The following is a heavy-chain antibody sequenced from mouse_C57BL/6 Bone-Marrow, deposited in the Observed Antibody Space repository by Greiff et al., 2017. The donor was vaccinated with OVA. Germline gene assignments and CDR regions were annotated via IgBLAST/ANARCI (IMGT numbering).Heavy chain of an antibody. D-gene: IGHD2-4*01. Sequence: EVQVVESGGDLVKPGGSLKLSCAASGFTFSSYGMSWVRQTPDKRLEWVATISSGGSYTYYPDSVKGRFTISRDNAKNTLYLQMSSLKSEDTAMYYCAREGITGYYYAMDYWGQGTSVTVSS. CDR2: ISSGGSYT. CDR1: GFTFSSYG. J-gene: IGHJ4*01. V-gene: IGHV5-6*01. CDR3: AREGITGYYYAMDY.